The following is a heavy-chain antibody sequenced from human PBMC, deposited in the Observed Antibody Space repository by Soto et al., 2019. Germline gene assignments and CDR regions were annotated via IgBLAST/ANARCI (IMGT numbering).Heavy chain of an antibody. CDR3: ARQVSSSYFDTRYFDY. CDR2: IYYTGRT. CDR1: GDSISSGFYF. V-gene: IGHV4-39*01. D-gene: IGHD3-22*01. J-gene: IGHJ4*02. Sequence: SETLSLTCAVPGDSISSGFYFWAWIRQPPGKGLEWIGSIYYTGRTYYNPSLKSRVTISVDTSKNQFSLTLGSVTAADTAVYYCARQVSSSYFDTRYFDYWGQGALVTVSS.